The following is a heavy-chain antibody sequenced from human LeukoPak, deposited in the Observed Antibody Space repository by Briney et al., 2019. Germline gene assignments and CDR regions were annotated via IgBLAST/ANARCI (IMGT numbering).Heavy chain of an antibody. Sequence: GGSLRLSCVVSGGTFSDYYMTWIRQAPGKGLDWVSYINPSGNAMYNGDSVTGRFTISRDNAKNSLYLQMNSLRVEDTAVYYCARARGLGNGGHFDPWGQGTLVTVSS. CDR2: INPSGNAM. V-gene: IGHV3-11*01. J-gene: IGHJ5*02. CDR3: ARARGLGNGGHFDP. CDR1: GGTFSDYY. D-gene: IGHD4-23*01.